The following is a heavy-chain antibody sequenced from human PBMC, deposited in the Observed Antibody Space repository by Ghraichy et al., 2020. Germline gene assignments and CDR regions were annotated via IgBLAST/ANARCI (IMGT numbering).Heavy chain of an antibody. J-gene: IGHJ4*02. V-gene: IGHV4-31*03. Sequence: SETLSLTCTVSGASITSGGYYWSWIRQHPGKGLEWIGYIYYSGTTYYNPSLKSRVTMSVDTSRSQFSLKLSSVTAADTAVYYCAAQNYYGSGSYPVWGQGTLVTVSS. CDR1: GASITSGGYY. CDR3: AAQNYYGSGSYPV. CDR2: IYYSGTT. D-gene: IGHD3-10*01.